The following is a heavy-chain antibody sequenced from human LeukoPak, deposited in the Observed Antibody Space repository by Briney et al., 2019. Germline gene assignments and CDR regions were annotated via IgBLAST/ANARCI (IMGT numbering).Heavy chain of an antibody. J-gene: IGHJ6*04. CDR3: ARRPTCSAGTCYGLDV. Sequence: GRSLRLFCAASGFTFSTYAMHWVRQAPGKGLEWVAIVSYDVNTKYYADSVKGGFTISRDNSENTLYLEMNSLRAEDTAVYFCARRPTCSAGTCYGLDVWGKGTTVTVSS. CDR2: VSYDVNTK. V-gene: IGHV3-30-3*01. D-gene: IGHD2-15*01. CDR1: GFTFSTYA.